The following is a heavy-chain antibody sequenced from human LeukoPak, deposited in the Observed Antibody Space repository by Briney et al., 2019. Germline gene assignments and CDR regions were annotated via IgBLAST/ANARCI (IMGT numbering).Heavy chain of an antibody. J-gene: IGHJ5*02. CDR3: ARDRGGLGTIDP. V-gene: IGHV4-30-4*01. CDR1: GGPISSGDYY. Sequence: SETLSLTCTVSGGPISSGDYYWSWIRQPPGKGLEWIGYIYYSGSTYYNPSLKSRVTISVDTSNNQFSLKLNSVTAADTAVYYCARDRGGLGTIDPWGQGTLVTVFS. CDR2: IYYSGST. D-gene: IGHD5/OR15-5a*01.